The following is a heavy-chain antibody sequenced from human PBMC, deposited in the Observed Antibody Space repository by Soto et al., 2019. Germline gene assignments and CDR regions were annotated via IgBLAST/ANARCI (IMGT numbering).Heavy chain of an antibody. J-gene: IGHJ4*02. CDR2: IYYSGNA. Sequence: QLQLQESGPGLVKTWETLSLTCTVSGGSISSRSYYWGWIRQPPGKGLEWIGSIYYSGNAYYNPSLKSRVAVFVDTSKNQFSLKVTSVTATDTAVYYCARHKDTSSRYLLPDFWGQGTLVTVSS. CDR3: ARHKDTSSRYLLPDF. D-gene: IGHD6-13*01. CDR1: GGSISSRSYY. V-gene: IGHV4-39*01.